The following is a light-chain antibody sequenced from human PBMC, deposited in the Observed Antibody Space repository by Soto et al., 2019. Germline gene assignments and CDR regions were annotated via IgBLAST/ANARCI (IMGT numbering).Light chain of an antibody. CDR1: QSISSY. CDR3: QKYNSAPWT. Sequence: DIQMTQSPSSLSASVGDRVTITCRASQSISSYLNWYQQKPGKAPKLLIYAASSLQSGVPSRFSGSGSGTDFTLTISSLQPEDVATYYCQKYNSAPWTFGHGTKVDIK. J-gene: IGKJ1*01. CDR2: AAS. V-gene: IGKV1-39*01.